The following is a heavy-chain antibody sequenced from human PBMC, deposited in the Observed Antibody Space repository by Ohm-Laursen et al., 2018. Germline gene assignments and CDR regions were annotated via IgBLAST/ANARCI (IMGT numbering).Heavy chain of an antibody. CDR1: GGSISSYS. D-gene: IGHD3-16*02. V-gene: IGHV4-4*07. Sequence: GTLSLTCSVSGGSISSYSWSWIRQPAGKGLEWIGRIYTTGSTNYNPSLKSRVTMSVDTSKNQFSLKLSSVTAADTAVYYCARDPSLAHWGQGTLVTVSS. CDR2: IYTTGST. J-gene: IGHJ4*02. CDR3: ARDPSLAH.